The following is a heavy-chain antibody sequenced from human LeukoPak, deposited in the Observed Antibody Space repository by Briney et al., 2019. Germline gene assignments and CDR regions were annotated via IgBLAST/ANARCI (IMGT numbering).Heavy chain of an antibody. D-gene: IGHD3-10*01. V-gene: IGHV3-21*01. Sequence: GGSLRLSCAASGFTFSSYSMNWVRQAPGKGLEWVSSISSSSSYIYYADSVKGRFTISRDNAKNSLYLQMNSLRAEDTAVYYCAREPWGSGSYYNGDFDYWGQGTLVTVSS. CDR1: GFTFSSYS. CDR2: ISSSSSYI. CDR3: AREPWGSGSYYNGDFDY. J-gene: IGHJ4*02.